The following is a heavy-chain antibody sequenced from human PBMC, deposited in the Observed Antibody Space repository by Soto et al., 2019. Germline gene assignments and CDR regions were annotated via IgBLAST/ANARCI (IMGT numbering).Heavy chain of an antibody. CDR2: INAGNGNT. Sequence: ASVKVSCKASGYSFTNCAMHWVRQAPGQGLEWMGWINAGNGNTKYSQKFQGRVTITRDTSASTLYMELSSLRSEDTAVYYCARDYWRDYYIGMDVWGQGTTVTVSS. D-gene: IGHD3-3*01. V-gene: IGHV1-3*01. CDR3: ARDYWRDYYIGMDV. J-gene: IGHJ6*02. CDR1: GYSFTNCA.